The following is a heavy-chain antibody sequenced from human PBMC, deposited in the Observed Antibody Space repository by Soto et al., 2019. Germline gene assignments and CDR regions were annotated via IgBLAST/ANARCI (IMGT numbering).Heavy chain of an antibody. CDR3: AHGYSERSLY. CDR2: IYWDDSK. J-gene: IGHJ4*02. Sequence: QITLKESGPTLVKPTQTLTLTCTFSGFSLTTDRVGVGWIRQPPGEALEWLAVIYWDDSKTYRPSLESRLTITKDTSKNQVALTMTNMDSLDTATDYCAHGYSERSLYWGQGSLVTVSS. CDR1: GFSLTTDRVG. V-gene: IGHV2-5*02. D-gene: IGHD1-26*01.